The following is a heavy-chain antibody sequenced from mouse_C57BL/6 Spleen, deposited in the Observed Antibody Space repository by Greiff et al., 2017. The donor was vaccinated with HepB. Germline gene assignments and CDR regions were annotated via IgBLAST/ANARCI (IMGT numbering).Heavy chain of an antibody. Sequence: VKLMESGPELVKPGASVKISCKASGYAFSSSWMNWVKQRPGKGLEWIGRIYPGDGDTNYNGKFKGKATLTADKSSSTAYMQLSSLTSEDSAVYFCARGYYDYDGFAYWGQGTLVTVSA. V-gene: IGHV1-82*01. D-gene: IGHD2-4*01. J-gene: IGHJ3*01. CDR3: ARGYYDYDGFAY. CDR2: IYPGDGDT. CDR1: GYAFSSSW.